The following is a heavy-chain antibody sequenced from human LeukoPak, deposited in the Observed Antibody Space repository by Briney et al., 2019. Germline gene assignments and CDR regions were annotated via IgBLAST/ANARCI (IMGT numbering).Heavy chain of an antibody. V-gene: IGHV3-21*01. CDR3: ARGSVWMGATTVVYY. CDR1: GFTLKTYG. D-gene: IGHD1-26*01. CDR2: ISSSSDYI. J-gene: IGHJ4*02. Sequence: PGGSLRLSCAASGFTLKTYGMNWVRQTPGKGLEWVSSISSSSDYIYYADSVKGRFTISRDNAKNSLYLQLNNLRAADTAVYYCARGSVWMGATTVVYYWGQGTLVTVSS.